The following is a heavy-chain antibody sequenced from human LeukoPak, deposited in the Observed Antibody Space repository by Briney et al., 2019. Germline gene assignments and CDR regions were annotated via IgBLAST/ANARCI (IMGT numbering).Heavy chain of an antibody. CDR3: AKAYSSGWYGIYDPYYFDY. CDR1: GFTFSSYA. J-gene: IGHJ4*02. V-gene: IGHV3-23*01. CDR2: ISGSGGST. Sequence: PGGSLRLSCAASGFTFSSYAMSWVRQAPGKGLEWVSAISGSGGSTYYADSVKGRFTISRDNSKNTLYLQMNSLRAEDTAVYYCAKAYSSGWYGIYDPYYFDYWGQGTLVTVSS. D-gene: IGHD6-19*01.